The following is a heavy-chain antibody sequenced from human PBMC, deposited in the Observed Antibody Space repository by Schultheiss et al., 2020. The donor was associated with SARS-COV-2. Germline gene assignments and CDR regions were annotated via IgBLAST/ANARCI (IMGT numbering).Heavy chain of an antibody. CDR3: ARGRDGAFPFDYYFYMDV. V-gene: IGHV4-4*07. CDR2: IFNSGST. J-gene: IGHJ6*03. D-gene: IGHD4-17*01. Sequence: SETLSLTCTVSGGSISSYYWSWIRQPAGKGLEWIGRIFNSGSTNYNPSLKSRVTISEDKSKNQFSLKLSSVTAADTAMYYCARGRDGAFPFDYYFYMDVWGKGTTVTVSS. CDR1: GGSISSYY.